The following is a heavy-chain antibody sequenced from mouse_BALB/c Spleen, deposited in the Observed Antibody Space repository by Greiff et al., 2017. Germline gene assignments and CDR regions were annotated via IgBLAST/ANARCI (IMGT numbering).Heavy chain of an antibody. D-gene: IGHD1-1*01. Sequence: VQLQQPGAELVKPGASVKLSCKASGYTFTSYWMHWVKQRPGQGLEWIGEINPSNGRTNYNEKFKSKATLTVDKSSSTAYMQLSSLTSEDSAVYYCARREDYYGSKDWFAYWGQGTLVTVSA. J-gene: IGHJ3*01. V-gene: IGHV1S81*02. CDR2: INPSNGRT. CDR1: GYTFTSYW. CDR3: ARREDYYGSKDWFAY.